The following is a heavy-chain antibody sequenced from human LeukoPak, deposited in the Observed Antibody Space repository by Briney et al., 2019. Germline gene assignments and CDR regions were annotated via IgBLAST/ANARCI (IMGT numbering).Heavy chain of an antibody. CDR1: GFTFSSYW. D-gene: IGHD3-10*01. CDR2: INSNGSST. Sequence: GGSLRLSCAASGFTFSSYWMHWVRQAPGKGLVWIARINSNGSSTSYADSVKGRVTISRDNAKNTLYLQMNSLRAEDTAVYYCARDHRGSGSRYYYYYMDVWGKGTTVTISS. V-gene: IGHV3-74*01. CDR3: ARDHRGSGSRYYYYYMDV. J-gene: IGHJ6*03.